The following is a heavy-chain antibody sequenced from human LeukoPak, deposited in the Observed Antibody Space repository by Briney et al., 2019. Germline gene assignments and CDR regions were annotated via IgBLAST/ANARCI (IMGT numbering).Heavy chain of an antibody. J-gene: IGHJ4*02. V-gene: IGHV4-34*01. Sequence: SETLSLTCAVYGGSFSGYYWSWIRQPPGKGPEWIGEINHSGSTNYNPSLKSRVTISVDTSKNQFSLKLSSVTAADTAVYYCASAFIYGDYRPFDYWGQGTLVTVSS. CDR2: INHSGST. CDR3: ASAFIYGDYRPFDY. D-gene: IGHD4-17*01. CDR1: GGSFSGYY.